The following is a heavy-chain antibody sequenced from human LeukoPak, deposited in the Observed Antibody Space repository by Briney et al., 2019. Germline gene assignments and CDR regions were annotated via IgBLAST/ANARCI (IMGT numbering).Heavy chain of an antibody. Sequence: SETLSLTCTVSGGSISSYYWSWIRQPPGKGLEWIGYIYSSGSTNYNPSLKSRLTISVDASKNQFSLKLSSVTAADTAVYYCARVFGGSYYYYYGMDVWGQGTTVTVSS. J-gene: IGHJ6*02. V-gene: IGHV4-59*08. CDR1: GGSISSYY. CDR2: IYSSGST. D-gene: IGHD1-26*01. CDR3: ARVFGGSYYYYYGMDV.